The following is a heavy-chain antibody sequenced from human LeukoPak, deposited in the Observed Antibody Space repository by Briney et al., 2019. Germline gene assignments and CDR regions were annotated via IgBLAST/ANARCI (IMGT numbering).Heavy chain of an antibody. CDR1: GGSISSSSYY. CDR3: ASSTISYFDY. J-gene: IGHJ4*02. CDR2: IYYSGST. V-gene: IGHV4-39*07. D-gene: IGHD4/OR15-4a*01. Sequence: PSETLSLTCTVSGGSISSSSYYWGWIRQPPGKGLEWIGSIYYSGSTYYNPSLKSRVTISVDTSKNQFSLKLSSVTAADTAVYYCASSTISYFDYWGQGTLVTVSS.